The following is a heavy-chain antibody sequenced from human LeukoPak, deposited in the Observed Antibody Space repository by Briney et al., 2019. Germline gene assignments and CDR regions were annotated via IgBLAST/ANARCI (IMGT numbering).Heavy chain of an antibody. V-gene: IGHV3-23*01. Sequence: GGSLRLSCAASGFTFSSYWMSWVRQAPGKGLEWVSAISGRGRSTYYADSVKGRFTISRDNSKNTLYLQMNSLRAEDTAVYYCARGEDAFDIWGQGTMVTVSS. J-gene: IGHJ3*02. CDR1: GFTFSSYW. CDR2: ISGRGRST. CDR3: ARGEDAFDI.